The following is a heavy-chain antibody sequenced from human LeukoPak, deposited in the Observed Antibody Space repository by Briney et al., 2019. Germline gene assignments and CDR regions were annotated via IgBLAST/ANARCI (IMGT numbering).Heavy chain of an antibody. CDR2: IWYDGSNK. D-gene: IGHD4-17*01. V-gene: IGHV3-33*06. CDR1: GFHFSTYG. Sequence: GGSLRLSCAASGFHFSTYGMHGVRQAPGKGLEWVAVIWYDGSNKYYADSVKGRFTISRDNTKNTLYLQMNSLRAEDTAVYYCAKGDYGDYFDYWGQGTLVTVSS. J-gene: IGHJ4*02. CDR3: AKGDYGDYFDY.